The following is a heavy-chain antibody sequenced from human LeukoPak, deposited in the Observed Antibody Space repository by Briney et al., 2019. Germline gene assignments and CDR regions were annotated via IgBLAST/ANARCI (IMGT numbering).Heavy chain of an antibody. D-gene: IGHD1-1*01. Sequence: PGGSLRLSCAASGFTFTNYAMSWVRQTPGKGLEWVSATVGSGPDTYHADSVKGRFTISRDNSKNTLYLQMNSLRAEDTAVYYCAKDLQLDDDAFDIWGQGTMVTVSS. J-gene: IGHJ3*02. CDR3: AKDLQLDDDAFDI. CDR2: TVGSGPDT. V-gene: IGHV3-23*01. CDR1: GFTFTNYA.